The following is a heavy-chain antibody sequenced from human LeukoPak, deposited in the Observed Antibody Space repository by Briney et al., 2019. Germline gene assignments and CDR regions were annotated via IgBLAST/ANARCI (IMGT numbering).Heavy chain of an antibody. Sequence: PGGSLRLSCAASGFTVSSNYMSWVRQAPGKGLEWVSVIYSGGSTYYADSVKGRFTISRDNSKNTLYLQMNSLRAEDTAVYYCAKVRSRGFYYYGMDVWGQGTTVTVSS. CDR2: IYSGGST. V-gene: IGHV3-53*01. D-gene: IGHD5-24*01. CDR3: AKVRSRGFYYYGMDV. J-gene: IGHJ6*02. CDR1: GFTVSSNY.